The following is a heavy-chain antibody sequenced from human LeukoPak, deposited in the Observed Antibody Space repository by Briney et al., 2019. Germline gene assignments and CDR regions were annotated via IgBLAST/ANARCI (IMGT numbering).Heavy chain of an antibody. V-gene: IGHV4-4*09. D-gene: IGHD1-26*01. J-gene: IGHJ4*02. CDR3: ARHGRGVASYHDY. CDR1: GGSIGSYY. Sequence: SETLSLTCTVSGGSIGSYYWCWIRQPPGKGLEWIGYIHTSGSTNYNPSLKSRVSISADTSKSQFSLKLSSVTAADTALYYCARHGRGVASYHDYWGQGTLVIVSS. CDR2: IHTSGST.